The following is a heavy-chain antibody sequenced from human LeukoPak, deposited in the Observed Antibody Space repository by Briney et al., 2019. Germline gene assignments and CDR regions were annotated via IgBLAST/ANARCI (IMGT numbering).Heavy chain of an antibody. D-gene: IGHD6-19*01. V-gene: IGHV4-59*01. CDR1: GGSISSYY. CDR2: IYYSGST. CDR3: AREGSSGYDY. J-gene: IGHJ4*02. Sequence: ETLSLTCTVSGGSISSYYWSWIRQPPGKGLEWIGYIYYSGSTNYNPSLKSRVTISVDTSKNQFSLKLSSVTATDTAVYYCAREGSSGYDYWGQGTLVTVSS.